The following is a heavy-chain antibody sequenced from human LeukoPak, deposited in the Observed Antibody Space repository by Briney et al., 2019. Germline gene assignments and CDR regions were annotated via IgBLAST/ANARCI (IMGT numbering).Heavy chain of an antibody. CDR1: GDSVSSNSAA. J-gene: IGHJ4*02. V-gene: IGHV6-1*01. CDR3: ARALGYYDFWSGYKYYFDY. CDR2: TYYRSKWYN. D-gene: IGHD3-3*01. Sequence: QTLSLTCAISGDSVSSNSAAWNWIRQSPSRGLEWLGRTYYRSKWYNDYAVSVKSRITINPDTSKNQFSLQLNSVTPEDTAVYYCARALGYYDFWSGYKYYFDYWGQGTLVTVSS.